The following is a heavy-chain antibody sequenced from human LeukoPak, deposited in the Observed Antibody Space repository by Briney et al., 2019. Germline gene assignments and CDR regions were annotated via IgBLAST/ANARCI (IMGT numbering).Heavy chain of an antibody. Sequence: GGSLRLSCAASGFTFSSYSMNWVRQAPGKGQEWVSYISSSSSTIYYADSVKGRFTISRDNAKNSLYLQMNSLRAEDTAVYYCARDLYAVGATHSFDYWGQGTLVTVSS. D-gene: IGHD1-26*01. V-gene: IGHV3-48*01. CDR1: GFTFSSYS. CDR2: ISSSSSTI. J-gene: IGHJ4*02. CDR3: ARDLYAVGATHSFDY.